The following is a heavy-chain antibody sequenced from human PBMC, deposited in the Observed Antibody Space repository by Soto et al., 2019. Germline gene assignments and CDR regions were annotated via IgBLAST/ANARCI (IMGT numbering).Heavy chain of an antibody. V-gene: IGHV4-34*01. CDR1: GGSFSGHS. Sequence: PSETLSRTCAVYGGSFSGHSWTWIRQSPGRGLEWIGDINHSGRVNYSPSLKSRVTISLDTSKNQFSLTLSAVTAADTAMYYCSTRAYDTNGYYRFDPWGQGTLVTVSS. J-gene: IGHJ5*01. D-gene: IGHD3-22*01. CDR3: STRAYDTNGYYRFDP. CDR2: INHSGRV.